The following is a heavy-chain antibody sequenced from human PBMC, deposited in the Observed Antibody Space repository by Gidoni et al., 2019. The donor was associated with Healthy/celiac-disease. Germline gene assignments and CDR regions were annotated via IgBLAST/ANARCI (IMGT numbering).Heavy chain of an antibody. CDR1: GGSVSGYY. CDR3: ARGKRLIAVAVYAVDI. V-gene: IGHV4-34*01. CDR2: INHSGST. Sequence: QVQLQQWGAGLLKPSETLSLTCAVYGGSVSGYYWSWIRQPPGKGLEWIGEINHSGSTNYNPSLKSRVIISVDTSKNQFSLKLSSVTAADTAVYYCARGKRLIAVAVYAVDIWGQGTMVTVSS. J-gene: IGHJ3*02. D-gene: IGHD6-19*01.